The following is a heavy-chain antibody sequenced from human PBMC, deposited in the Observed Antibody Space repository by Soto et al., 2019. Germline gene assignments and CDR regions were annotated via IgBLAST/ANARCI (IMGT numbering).Heavy chain of an antibody. CDR3: AKDRGHTSWYFDL. CDR1: GFTFSSYA. CDR2: ISGSGGST. J-gene: IGHJ2*01. Sequence: EVQLLESGGGLVQPGGSLRLSCAASGFTFSSYAMSWVRQAPGKGLAWVSAISGSGGSTYYADSVKGRFTISRDNSKNTLYLQMNSLRAEDTAVYYCAKDRGHTSWYFDLWGRGTLVTVSS. D-gene: IGHD2-15*01. V-gene: IGHV3-23*01.